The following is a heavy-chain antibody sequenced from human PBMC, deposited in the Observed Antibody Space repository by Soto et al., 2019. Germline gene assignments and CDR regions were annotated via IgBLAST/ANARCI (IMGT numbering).Heavy chain of an antibody. CDR2: ISYTGST. Sequence: PSETLSLTCTVSGGSISSSSYYWGWIRQPPGKGLEWIGSISYTGSTYYNPSLKSRVAMSVDTSKNQFSLNLSSVTAADTAVYYCARRNWFSFDHWGQGTLVTSPQ. V-gene: IGHV4-39*01. D-gene: IGHD3-9*01. J-gene: IGHJ4*02. CDR3: ARRNWFSFDH. CDR1: GGSISSSSYY.